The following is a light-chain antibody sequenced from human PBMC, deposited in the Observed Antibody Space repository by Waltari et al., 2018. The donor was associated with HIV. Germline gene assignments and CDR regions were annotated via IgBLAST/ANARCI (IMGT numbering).Light chain of an antibody. CDR3: CSYAASYIYV. J-gene: IGLJ1*01. Sequence: QSALTQPGSVSGSPGQSVTISCAGSSSDVGRYDYVSWYQQLPGNAPKVIIYDVTKRPSGVPDRFSGSKSGNTAFLTISGLQAEDEADYYCCSYAASYIYVFGVGTKVTVL. CDR2: DVT. V-gene: IGLV2-11*01. CDR1: SSDVGRYDY.